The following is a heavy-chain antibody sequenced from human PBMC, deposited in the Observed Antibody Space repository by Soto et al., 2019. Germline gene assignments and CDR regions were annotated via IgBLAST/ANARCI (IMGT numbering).Heavy chain of an antibody. CDR2: ISGSGGST. J-gene: IGHJ4*02. D-gene: IGHD6-13*01. V-gene: IGHV3-23*01. CDR3: AKDPEQQLPPGSQIDY. CDR1: GFTFSSYA. Sequence: PGGSLRLSCAASGFTFSSYAMSWVRQAPGKGLEWVSAISGSGGSTYYADSVKGRFTISRDNSKNTLYLQMNSLRAEDTAVYYCAKDPEQQLPPGSQIDYWGQGTLVTVSS.